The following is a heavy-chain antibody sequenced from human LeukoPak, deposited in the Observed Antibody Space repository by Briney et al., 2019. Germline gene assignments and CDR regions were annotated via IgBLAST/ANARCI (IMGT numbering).Heavy chain of an antibody. J-gene: IGHJ4*02. CDR2: MNPNSGNT. V-gene: IGHV1-8*01. CDR3: ARALWVGDFYH. Sequence: ASVKVSCKASGYTFTSYDINWVRQATGQGLEWVGYMNPNSGNTDYAQKFQGRVTMTWNTSISTAYMELSSLRSEDTAVYYCARALWVGDFYHWGQGTLVTVSS. CDR1: GYTFTSYD. D-gene: IGHD2-21*01.